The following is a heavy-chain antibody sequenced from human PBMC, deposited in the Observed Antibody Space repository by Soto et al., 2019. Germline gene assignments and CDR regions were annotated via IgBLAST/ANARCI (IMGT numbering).Heavy chain of an antibody. D-gene: IGHD2-2*03. Sequence: PSETLSLTCTVSGGSITNYYWSWIRQPPGKGLEWIGYIYYSGTTNYSPSLKSRVTISVDTSKNQFSLNLRSVTAADTAVYYCARAGYAGPHPVWGRGTTVTVSS. CDR1: GGSITNYY. CDR3: ARAGYAGPHPV. V-gene: IGHV4-59*01. J-gene: IGHJ6*04. CDR2: IYYSGTT.